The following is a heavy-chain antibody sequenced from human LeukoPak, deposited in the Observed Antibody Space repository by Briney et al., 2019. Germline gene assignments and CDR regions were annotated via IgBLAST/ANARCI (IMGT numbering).Heavy chain of an antibody. J-gene: IGHJ4*02. CDR3: AKMTDSTPYSSGTFDS. V-gene: IGHV3-23*01. Sequence: GGSLRLSCSASGITLRSYAMGWVRQAPGKGLEWVSAISDTGDKTYYADSVKGRFTISRDNSRNTLYLQMSRLRAEDTALFYCAKMTDSTPYSSGTFDSWGQGTLVTVSS. CDR1: GITLRSYA. CDR2: ISDTGDKT. D-gene: IGHD3-10*01.